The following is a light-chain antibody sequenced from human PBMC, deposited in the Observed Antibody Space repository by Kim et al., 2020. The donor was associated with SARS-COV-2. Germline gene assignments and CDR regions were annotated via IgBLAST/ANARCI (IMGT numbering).Light chain of an antibody. V-gene: IGLV3-21*04. CDR2: YDS. J-gene: IGLJ1*01. CDR1: NSGSKS. Sequence: SYELTQPPSASVAPGKTARITCGGHNSGSKSVHWYQQKPGQAPVLVIYYDSDRPSGIPERLSGSNSVNTATLTISRLEAGDEADYYCQVWDSRSEHYGFG. CDR3: QVWDSRSEHYG.